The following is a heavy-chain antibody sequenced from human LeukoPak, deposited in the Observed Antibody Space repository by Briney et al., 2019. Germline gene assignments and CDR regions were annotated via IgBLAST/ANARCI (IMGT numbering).Heavy chain of an antibody. CDR1: GFTFSSYS. D-gene: IGHD1-26*01. CDR3: ARGGEWELPNHDAFDI. J-gene: IGHJ3*02. Sequence: GGSLRLSCAASGFTFSSYSMNWVRQAPGKGREWVSYISSSSSTIYYADSVKGRFTISRDNAKNSLYLQMNSLRDEDTAVYYCARGGEWELPNHDAFDIWGQGTMVTVSS. V-gene: IGHV3-48*02. CDR2: ISSSSSTI.